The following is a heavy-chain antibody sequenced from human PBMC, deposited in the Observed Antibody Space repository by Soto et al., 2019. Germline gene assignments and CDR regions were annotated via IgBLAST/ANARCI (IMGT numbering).Heavy chain of an antibody. CDR1: GGSINSRNSY. CDR2: IYYTGST. J-gene: IGHJ4*02. CDR3: ASVGIVAAL. D-gene: IGHD6-13*01. Sequence: PSETLSLTCSVSGGSINSRNSYWGWIRQPPGKGLEWIGSIYYTGSTYYNPSLKSRVTISVDTSKNQFSLTLSSVTAADTAVYYCASVGIVAALGGQGTLVTVSS. V-gene: IGHV4-39*01.